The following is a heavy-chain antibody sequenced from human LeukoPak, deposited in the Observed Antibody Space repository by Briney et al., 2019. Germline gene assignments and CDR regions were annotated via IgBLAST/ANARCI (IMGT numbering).Heavy chain of an antibody. CDR1: GYTFTGYY. D-gene: IGHD2-15*01. CDR2: INPNSGGT. CDR3: ARGRYCSDGNCYHNWFDP. Sequence: ASVKVSCKASGYTFTGYYMHWVRQAPGQGPEWMGWINPNSGGTDYAQKFQGRVTMTRDTSINTAYMEVISLRPDDTAVYYCARGRYCSDGNCYHNWFDPWGQGTPVIVSS. V-gene: IGHV1-2*02. J-gene: IGHJ5*02.